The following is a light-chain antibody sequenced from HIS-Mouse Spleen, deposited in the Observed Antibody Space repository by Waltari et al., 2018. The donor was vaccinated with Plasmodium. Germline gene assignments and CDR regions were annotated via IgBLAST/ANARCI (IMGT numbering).Light chain of an antibody. J-gene: IGLJ3*02. CDR2: EDI. Sequence: SYELTQPPSVSVSPGQTARITCSGDALPKKYAYWYQQKSGQAPVLGIYEDIKRPSGIPERFSGASSGKMATLTIRGAQVEDEADYYCYSTDSSGNHRVFGGGTKLTVL. V-gene: IGLV3-10*01. CDR1: ALPKKY. CDR3: YSTDSSGNHRV.